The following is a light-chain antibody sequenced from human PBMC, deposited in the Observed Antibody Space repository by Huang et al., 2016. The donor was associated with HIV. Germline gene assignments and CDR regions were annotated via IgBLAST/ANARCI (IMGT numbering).Light chain of an antibody. J-gene: IGKJ4*01. CDR2: AAS. V-gene: IGKV1-12*02. Sequence: DIQMTQSPSSVAASVGDRVTITCRASQPISNWLAWYQQRPGKAPKLLIYAASTLQRWVPSRFSGSGSGTNFTLTISSLQPEDFAIYYCQQANSFSSLSFGGGTKVEIK. CDR3: QQANSFSSLS. CDR1: QPISNW.